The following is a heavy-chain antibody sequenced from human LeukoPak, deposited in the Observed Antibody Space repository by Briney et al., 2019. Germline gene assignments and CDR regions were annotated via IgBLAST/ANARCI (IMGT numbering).Heavy chain of an antibody. D-gene: IGHD2-21*01. Sequence: GASVKVSCKASGGTFSSYAMHWVRQAPGQRLEWMGWINAGSGNTKYSQKFQGRVTITRDTSASTAYMELSSLRSEDTAVYYCASSDVDYYYYGMDVWGQGTTVTVSS. V-gene: IGHV1-3*01. CDR1: GGTFSSYA. CDR2: INAGSGNT. J-gene: IGHJ6*02. CDR3: ASSDVDYYYYGMDV.